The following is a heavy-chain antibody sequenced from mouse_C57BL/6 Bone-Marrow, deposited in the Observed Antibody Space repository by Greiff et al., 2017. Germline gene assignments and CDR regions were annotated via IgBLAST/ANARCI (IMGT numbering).Heavy chain of an antibody. CDR3: TTHYGNPYYYAMDD. J-gene: IGHJ4*01. Sequence: VQLKQSGAELVRPGASVKLSCTASGFNIKDYYMHWVKQRPEQGLEWIGRIDPEDGDTEYAPKFQGKATMTADTSSNTAYLPLSSLTSEDTAVYYCTTHYGNPYYYAMDDWGQGTSVTVSS. CDR2: IDPEDGDT. V-gene: IGHV14-1*01. CDR1: GFNIKDYY. D-gene: IGHD2-1*01.